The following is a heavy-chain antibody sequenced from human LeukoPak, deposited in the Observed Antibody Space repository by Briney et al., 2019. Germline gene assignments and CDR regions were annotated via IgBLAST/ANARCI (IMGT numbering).Heavy chain of an antibody. CDR1: GYTFTDYA. D-gene: IGHD3-9*01. CDR2: INTNIANP. CDR3: ARETELRYFDWGHPFYFDY. V-gene: IGHV7-4-1*02. Sequence: ASVKVSCKASGYTFTDYAVAWMRQAPGQGFEWMGWINTNIANPTYAQGFQGRFVFSLDSSVSTAYLQINDLKTEDTAIYFCARETELRYFDWGHPFYFDYWGQGTMVTVSS. J-gene: IGHJ4*02.